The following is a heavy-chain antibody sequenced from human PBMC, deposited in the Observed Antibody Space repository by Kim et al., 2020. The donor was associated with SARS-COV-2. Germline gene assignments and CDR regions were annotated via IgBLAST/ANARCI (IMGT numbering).Heavy chain of an antibody. D-gene: IGHD2-2*01. V-gene: IGHV3-48*02. CDR2: INSISSTI. Sequence: GGSLRLSCAASGFTFSSYSMNWVRQAPGKGLERISCINSISSTIFYADSVKGRFTISRDNAKNSLYLQMNSLRDEDTAVYYCSSTTHSSSVRYGMDVWG. CDR3: SSTTHSSSVRYGMDV. J-gene: IGHJ6*02. CDR1: GFTFSSYS.